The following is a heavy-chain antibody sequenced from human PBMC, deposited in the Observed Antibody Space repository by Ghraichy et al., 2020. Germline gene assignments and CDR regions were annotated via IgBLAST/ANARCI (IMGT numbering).Heavy chain of an antibody. CDR1: GGSFSGYY. Sequence: SETLSLTCAVYGGSFSGYYWSWIRQPPGKGLEWIGEINHSGSTNYNPSLKSRVTISVDTSKNQFSLKLSSVTAADTAVYYCARGRVFDCSSTSCYGLRRYYFDYWGQGTLVTVSS. V-gene: IGHV4-34*01. J-gene: IGHJ4*02. D-gene: IGHD2-2*01. CDR3: ARGRVFDCSSTSCYGLRRYYFDY. CDR2: INHSGST.